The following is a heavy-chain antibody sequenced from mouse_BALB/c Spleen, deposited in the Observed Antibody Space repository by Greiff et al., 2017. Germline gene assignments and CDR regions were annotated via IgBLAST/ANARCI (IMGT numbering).Heavy chain of an antibody. CDR3: ARGPYSAMDY. V-gene: IGHV8-12*01. D-gene: IGHD6-5*01. Sequence: QVTLKESGPGILQPSQTLSLTCSFSGFSLSTSGMGVSWIRQPSGKGLEWLAHIYWDDDKRYNPSLKSRLTISKDTSRNQVFLKITSVDTADTATYYCARGPYSAMDYWGQGTSVTVSS. CDR1: GFSLSTSGMG. J-gene: IGHJ4*01. CDR2: IYWDDDK.